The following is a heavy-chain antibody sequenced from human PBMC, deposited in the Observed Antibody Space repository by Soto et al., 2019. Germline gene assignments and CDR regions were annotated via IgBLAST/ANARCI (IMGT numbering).Heavy chain of an antibody. CDR2: IYYSGST. J-gene: IGHJ5*02. CDR3: ARHGAAAGTNWFDP. D-gene: IGHD6-13*01. Sequence: QLQLQESGPGLVKPSETLSLTCTVSGGSISSSSYYWGWIRQPPGKGLEWIGSIYYSGSTYYNPSLKSRVTISVDTSKNQFSLKLSSVTAADTAVYYCARHGAAAGTNWFDPWGQGTLVTVSS. V-gene: IGHV4-39*01. CDR1: GGSISSSSYY.